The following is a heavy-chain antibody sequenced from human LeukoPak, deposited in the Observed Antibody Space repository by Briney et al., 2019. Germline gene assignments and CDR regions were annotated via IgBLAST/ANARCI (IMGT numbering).Heavy chain of an antibody. J-gene: IGHJ4*02. D-gene: IGHD2/OR15-2a*01. CDR3: ARDYQYGYSTNWYHLAQIDY. V-gene: IGHV3-21*01. Sequence: PGGSLRLSCAASGFTFSNYTMNWVRQAPGRGLEGVSSISRSRSYIFYAYSVKGRFTVSIDNAKNSLYLQMNSLRDEDTAIYYCARDYQYGYSTNWYHLAQIDYWGQGTLVTVSS. CDR2: ISRSRSYI. CDR1: GFTFSNYT.